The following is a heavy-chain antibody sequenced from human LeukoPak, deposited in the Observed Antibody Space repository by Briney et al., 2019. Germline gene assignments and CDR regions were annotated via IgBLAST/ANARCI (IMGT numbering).Heavy chain of an antibody. D-gene: IGHD3-10*01. CDR1: GYTFTGYY. V-gene: IGHV1-2*02. Sequence: ASVKVSCKAAGYTFTGYYIHWVREAPGQGLEWMGWINPNSGGTNYAQKFQGRVTMTRDTSIRTAYMELSRLRSDDTAMYYCARYYIEGRCFDYWGQGTLVTVSS. CDR2: INPNSGGT. CDR3: ARYYIEGRCFDY. J-gene: IGHJ4*02.